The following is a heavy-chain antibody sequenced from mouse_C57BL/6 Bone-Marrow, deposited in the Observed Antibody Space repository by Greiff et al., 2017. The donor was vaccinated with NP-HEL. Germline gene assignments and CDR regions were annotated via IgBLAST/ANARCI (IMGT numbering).Heavy chain of an antibody. CDR3: ARQQLAFAY. CDR1: GFNFSDYG. D-gene: IGHD4-1*02. Sequence: EVMLVESGGGLVKPGGSLKLSCAASGFNFSDYGMHWVRQAPEKGLEWVAYISSGSSTIYYADTVKGRFTISRDNAKNTLFLQMTSLRSEDTAMYYCARQQLAFAYWGQGTLVTVSA. V-gene: IGHV5-17*01. J-gene: IGHJ3*01. CDR2: ISSGSSTI.